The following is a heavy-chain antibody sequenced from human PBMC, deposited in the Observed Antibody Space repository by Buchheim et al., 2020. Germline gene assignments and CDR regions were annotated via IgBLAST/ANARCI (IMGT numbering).Heavy chain of an antibody. J-gene: IGHJ6*02. D-gene: IGHD1-26*01. CDR2: ISYDGSNK. V-gene: IGHV3-30*18. CDR3: AKSGGSYYHYYYGMDV. Sequence: QVQLVESGGGVVQPGRSLRLSCAASGFTFSSYGMHWVRQAPGKGLEWVAVISYDGSNKYYADSVKGRFTISSDNSKNTLYLQMNSLRAEDTAVYYCAKSGGSYYHYYYGMDVWGQGTT. CDR1: GFTFSSYG.